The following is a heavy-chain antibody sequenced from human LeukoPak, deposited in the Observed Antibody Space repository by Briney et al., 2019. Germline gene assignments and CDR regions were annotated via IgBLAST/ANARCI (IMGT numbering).Heavy chain of an antibody. J-gene: IGHJ6*02. Sequence: GGSLRLSRAASGFTFSSYWMHWVRQAPGKGLVWVSRIDSDGSSTSYADSVKGRFTISRDNAKNTLYLQMNSLRAEDTAVYYCATGQGYGMDVWGQGTTVTVSS. CDR2: IDSDGSST. CDR3: ATGQGYGMDV. V-gene: IGHV3-74*01. CDR1: GFTFSSYW. D-gene: IGHD1-14*01.